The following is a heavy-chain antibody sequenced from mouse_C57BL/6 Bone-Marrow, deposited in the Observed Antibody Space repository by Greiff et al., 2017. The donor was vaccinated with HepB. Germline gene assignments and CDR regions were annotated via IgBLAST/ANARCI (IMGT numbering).Heavy chain of an antibody. Sequence: EVKLVESEGGLVQPGSSMKLSCTASGFTFSDYYMAWVRQVPEKGLEWVAKINYDGSSTYYLDSLKSRFIISRDNAKNILYLQMSSLKSEDTATYYCARDLDYFDYWGQGTTLTVSS. CDR1: GFTFSDYY. J-gene: IGHJ2*01. V-gene: IGHV5-16*01. CDR2: INYDGSST. CDR3: ARDLDYFDY.